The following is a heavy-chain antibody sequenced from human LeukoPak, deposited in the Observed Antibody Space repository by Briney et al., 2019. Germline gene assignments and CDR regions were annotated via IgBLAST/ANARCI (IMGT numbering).Heavy chain of an antibody. J-gene: IGHJ6*02. Sequence: ASVKVSCKASVGTFSSYAISWVRQAPGQGLEWMGRIIPILGIANYAQNFQGRVTITADKSTSTAYMELSSLRSEDTAVYYCAREDHWDVWGQGTTVTVSS. CDR3: AREDHWDV. CDR1: VGTFSSYA. V-gene: IGHV1-69*04. D-gene: IGHD1-14*01. CDR2: IIPILGIA.